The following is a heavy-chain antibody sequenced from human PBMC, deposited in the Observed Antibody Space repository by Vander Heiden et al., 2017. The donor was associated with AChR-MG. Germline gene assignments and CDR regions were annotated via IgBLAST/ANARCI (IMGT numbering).Heavy chain of an antibody. J-gene: IGHJ6*02. D-gene: IGHD3-10*01. CDR1: VGPFSSYA. Sequence: QVQLVQSGAAVQKPGSSVKVSCKASVGPFSSYAISGVRQAPGQGLEWMGGSIPIFGTANYAQKFQGRVTITADKSTSTAYMELSSLRSEDTAVYYCARWKGGSDNYYYYGMDVWGQGTTVTVSS. V-gene: IGHV1-69*06. CDR3: ARWKGGSDNYYYYGMDV. CDR2: SIPIFGTA.